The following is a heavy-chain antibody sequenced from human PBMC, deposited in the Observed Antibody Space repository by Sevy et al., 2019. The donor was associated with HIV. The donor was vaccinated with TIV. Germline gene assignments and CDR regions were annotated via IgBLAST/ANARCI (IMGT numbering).Heavy chain of an antibody. CDR1: GFTFSAYW. D-gene: IGHD7-27*01. Sequence: GGSLRLSCAASGFTFSAYWMAWVRQVPGKGLEWVANLNQDGSEKYPVDSVKGRFTTSRDNAKKSLFLQMNSVRVEDTGIYYCATDAWGCRVNWGRGTMVTVSS. V-gene: IGHV3-7*01. CDR3: ATDAWGCRVN. CDR2: LNQDGSEK. J-gene: IGHJ3*01.